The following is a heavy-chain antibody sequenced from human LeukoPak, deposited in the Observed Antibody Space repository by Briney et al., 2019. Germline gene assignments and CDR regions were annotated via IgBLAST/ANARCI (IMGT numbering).Heavy chain of an antibody. V-gene: IGHV3-30*18. CDR2: ISYDGSNK. CDR3: AKPPHYYDSSGYHLDYFDY. CDR1: GFTFSSYG. Sequence: EGSLRLSCAASGFTFSSYGMHWVRQAPGKGLEWVAVISYDGSNKYYADSVKGRFTISRDNSKDTLYLQMNSLRAEDTAVYYCAKPPHYYDSSGYHLDYFDYWGQGTLVTVSS. J-gene: IGHJ4*02. D-gene: IGHD3-22*01.